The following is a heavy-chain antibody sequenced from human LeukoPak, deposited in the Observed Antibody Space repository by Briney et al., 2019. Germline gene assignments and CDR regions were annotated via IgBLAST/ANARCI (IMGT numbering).Heavy chain of an antibody. CDR1: GYSISSGYY. D-gene: IGHD3-22*01. CDR2: IYHGGTT. Sequence: SETLSLTCTVSGYSISSGYYWGWIRQPPGKGPEWIGNIYHGGTTYYNPSLKSRATLSVDTSKNQFSLKLSSETAADTAVYLCARDTYYYDPRGPSPYWGQGTLVPVSS. J-gene: IGHJ4*02. CDR3: ARDTYYYDPRGPSPY. V-gene: IGHV4-38-2*02.